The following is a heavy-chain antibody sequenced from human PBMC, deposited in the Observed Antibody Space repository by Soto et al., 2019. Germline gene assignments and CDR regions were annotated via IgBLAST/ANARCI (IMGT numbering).Heavy chain of an antibody. D-gene: IGHD2-2*01. CDR1: GYTFTSYY. CDR2: INPSGGST. J-gene: IGHJ6*04. CDR3: AGDHCSSFFGVCYGRDV. V-gene: IGHV1-46*01. Sequence: GASVKVSCKASGYTFTSYYMHWVRQAPGQGLEWMGIINPSGGSTSYAQKFQGRVTMTRDTSTSTVYVELSSLRSEDTAVYYCAGDHCSSFFGVCYGRDVWGKGPTVTVSS.